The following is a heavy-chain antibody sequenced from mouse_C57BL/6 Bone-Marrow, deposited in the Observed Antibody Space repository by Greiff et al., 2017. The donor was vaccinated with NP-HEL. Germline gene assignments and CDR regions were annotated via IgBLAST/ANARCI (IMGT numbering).Heavy chain of an antibody. CDR3: ARDAGAYYGSPHWYFDV. Sequence: EVKLMESGGGLVQSGRSLRLSCATSGFTFSDFYMEWVRQAPGKGLEWIAASRNKANDYTTEYSASVKGRFIVSRDTSQSILYLQMNALRAEDTAIYYCARDAGAYYGSPHWYFDVWGTGTTVTVSS. J-gene: IGHJ1*03. D-gene: IGHD1-1*01. CDR2: SRNKANDYTT. CDR1: GFTFSDFY. V-gene: IGHV7-1*01.